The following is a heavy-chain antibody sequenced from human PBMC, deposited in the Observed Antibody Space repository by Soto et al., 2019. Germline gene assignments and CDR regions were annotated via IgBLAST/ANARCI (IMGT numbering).Heavy chain of an antibody. CDR2: MNPNSGNT. CDR3: LAWGKENWFDP. V-gene: IGHV1-8*01. J-gene: IGHJ5*02. D-gene: IGHD1-26*01. Sequence: ASAKVSCKASGYTFTSYDINWVRQATGQGLEWMGWMNPNSGNTGYAQKFQGRVTMTRNTSISTAYMELSSPRSEDTAVYYCLAWGKENWFDPWGQGTLVTVSS. CDR1: GYTFTSYD.